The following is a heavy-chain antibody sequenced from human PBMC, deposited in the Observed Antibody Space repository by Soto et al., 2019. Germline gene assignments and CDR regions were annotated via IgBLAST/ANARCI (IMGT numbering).Heavy chain of an antibody. CDR2: IIPIFGTA. V-gene: IGHV1-69*12. CDR1: GGTFSSYA. J-gene: IGHJ4*02. D-gene: IGHD4-17*01. Sequence: QVQLVQSGAEVKKPGSSVKVSCKASGGTFSSYAISWVRQAPGQGLEWMGGIIPIFGTANYAQKFQGRVTITADEATSTAFTELSSLRSVDTAGYYCARDYGGTTLWDWGQGTLVTVSS. CDR3: ARDYGGTTLWD.